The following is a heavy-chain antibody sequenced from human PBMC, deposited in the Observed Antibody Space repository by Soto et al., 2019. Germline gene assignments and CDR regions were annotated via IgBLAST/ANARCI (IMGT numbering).Heavy chain of an antibody. CDR3: ARVFDTYYFDS. CDR2: IYYDGSNK. Sequence: GGSLRLSCAASGFTFSSYGMHWVRQAPGKGLEWVAVIYYDGSNKYYADSVKGRFTISRDNSKKTLYLQMNSLRAEDTAVYYCARVFDTYYFDSWGQGNMVTVSS. V-gene: IGHV3-33*01. CDR1: GFTFSSYG. D-gene: IGHD3-9*01. J-gene: IGHJ4*02.